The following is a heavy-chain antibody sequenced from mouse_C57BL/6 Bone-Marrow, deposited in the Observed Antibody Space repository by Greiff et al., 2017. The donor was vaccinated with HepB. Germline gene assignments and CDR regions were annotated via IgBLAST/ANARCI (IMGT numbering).Heavy chain of an antibody. V-gene: IGHV1-62-2*01. CDR2: FYPGSGSI. D-gene: IGHD2-1*01. CDR1: GYTFTEYT. Sequence: QVHVKQSGAELVKPGASVKLSCKASGYTFTEYTIHWVKQRSGQGLEWIGWFYPGSGSIKYNEKFKDKATLTADKSSSTVYMELSRLTSEDSAVYFCARHEDGGNYFYYFDYWGQGTTLTVSS. J-gene: IGHJ2*01. CDR3: ARHEDGGNYFYYFDY.